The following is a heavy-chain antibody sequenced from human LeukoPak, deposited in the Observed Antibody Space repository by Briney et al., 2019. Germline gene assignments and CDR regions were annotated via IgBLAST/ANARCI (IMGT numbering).Heavy chain of an antibody. V-gene: IGHV1-46*01. CDR1: GYTFTTYY. D-gene: IGHD6-13*01. CDR2: ITPSGGST. J-gene: IGHJ4*02. Sequence: ASVKVSCKASGYTFTTYYIHWVRQAPGQGLEWMGIITPSGGSTTYAQKFQGRITMTRDTSTSTVYMELSSLRSEDTAVYYCALSIPATGYYFDYWGQGTLVTVSP. CDR3: ALSIPATGYYFDY.